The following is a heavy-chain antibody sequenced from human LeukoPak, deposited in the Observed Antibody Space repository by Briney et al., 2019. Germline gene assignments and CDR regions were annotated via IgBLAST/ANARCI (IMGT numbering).Heavy chain of an antibody. CDR3: ARRDESSGYHKIFDY. V-gene: IGHV3-21*01. CDR1: GFTFSSYS. Sequence: PGGSLRLSCAASGFTFSSYSMNWVRQAPGTGLEWVSSISSSSSYIYYADSVKGRFTISRDNAKNSLYLQMNSLRAEDTAVYYCARRDESSGYHKIFDYRGPGTLVTVSS. D-gene: IGHD3-22*01. CDR2: ISSSSSYI. J-gene: IGHJ4*02.